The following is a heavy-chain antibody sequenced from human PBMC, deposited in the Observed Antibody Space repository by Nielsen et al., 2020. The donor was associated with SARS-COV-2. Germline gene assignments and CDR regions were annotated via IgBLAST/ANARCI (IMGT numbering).Heavy chain of an antibody. CDR2: IYPGDSDT. J-gene: IGHJ4*02. CDR3: ARSSRIADFDY. V-gene: IGHV5-51*01. Sequence: VRQMPGKGLEWVGIIYPGDSDTRYSPSFQGQVTILADKSISTAYLQWSSLKASDTAMYYFARSSRIADFDYWGQGTLVTVSS. D-gene: IGHD6-13*01.